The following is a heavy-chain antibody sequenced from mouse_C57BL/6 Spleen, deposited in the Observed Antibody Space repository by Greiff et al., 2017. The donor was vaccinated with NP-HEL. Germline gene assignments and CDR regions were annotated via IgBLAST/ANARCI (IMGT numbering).Heavy chain of an antibody. CDR3: ARRGNSNYGYFDV. D-gene: IGHD2-5*01. Sequence: DVKLVESEGGLVQPGSSMKLSCTASGFTFSDYYMAWVRQVPEKGLEWVANINYDGSSTYYLDSLKSRFIISRDNAKNILYLQMSSLKSEDTATYYCARRGNSNYGYFDVWGTGTTVTVSS. V-gene: IGHV5-16*01. CDR1: GFTFSDYY. J-gene: IGHJ1*03. CDR2: INYDGSST.